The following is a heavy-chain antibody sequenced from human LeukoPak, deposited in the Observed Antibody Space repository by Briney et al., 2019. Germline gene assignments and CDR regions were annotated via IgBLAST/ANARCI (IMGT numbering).Heavy chain of an antibody. CDR2: INPNSGGT. D-gene: IGHD3-3*01. V-gene: IGHV1-2*02. CDR3: ARRTLTIRTFDI. CDR1: GYTFTGYY. J-gene: IGHJ3*02. Sequence: GASVKVSCKASGYTFTGYYMHWVRQAPGQGLEWMGWINPNSGGTNYAQKFQGRVTMTRDTSISTAYMELSRLRSEDTAVYYCARRTLTIRTFDIWGQGTMVTVSS.